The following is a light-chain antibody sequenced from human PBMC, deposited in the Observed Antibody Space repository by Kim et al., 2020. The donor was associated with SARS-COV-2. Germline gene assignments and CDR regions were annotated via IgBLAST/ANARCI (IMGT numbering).Light chain of an antibody. J-gene: IGKJ2*01. CDR1: QSINSD. CDR3: QQSYSTPYT. V-gene: IGKV1-39*01. CDR2: AAS. Sequence: DIQMTQFPSSLSASVGDRVTITCRASQSINSDLNWYQQKPGKAPNLLIYAASILQSGVPSRFSGSGSGTEFTLTISSLQPEDFATYSCQQSYSTPYTFGQGTKLEIK.